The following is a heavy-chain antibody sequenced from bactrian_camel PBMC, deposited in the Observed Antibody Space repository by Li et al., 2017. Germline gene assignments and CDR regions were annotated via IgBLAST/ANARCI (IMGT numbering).Heavy chain of an antibody. J-gene: IGHJ6*01. D-gene: IGHD2*01. CDR1: GYTYDSYC. Sequence: HVQLVESGGGSVQAGGSLRLSCEFGGYTYDSYCLGWFRQAPGKEREGVAVIDSANSTLYADSVKGRFTISKDDAKRTLYLQMDSLKAEDTAMYYCAADPIERGGYCYSPKGYWGQGTQVTVS. CDR2: IDSANST. V-gene: IGHV3S55*01. CDR3: AADPIERGGYCYSPKGY.